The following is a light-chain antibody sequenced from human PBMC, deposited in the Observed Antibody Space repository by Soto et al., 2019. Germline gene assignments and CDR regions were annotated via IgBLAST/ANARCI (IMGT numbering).Light chain of an antibody. CDR1: QSFSSTF. V-gene: IGKV3-20*01. CDR3: QQYARPVT. CDR2: GAS. J-gene: IGKJ1*01. Sequence: EILLTQSPDSLSLSPGDRATLSCRASQSFSSTFFAWYQQKPGQAPRLLIYGASSRATGIPDRFSGRGSGTDVTLTISRLEPEAFSVYYCQQYARPVTVGPGTKVEIK.